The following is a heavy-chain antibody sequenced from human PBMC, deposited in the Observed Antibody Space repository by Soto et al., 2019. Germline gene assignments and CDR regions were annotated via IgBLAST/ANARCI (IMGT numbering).Heavy chain of an antibody. CDR3: ASTMKELDYYYYYGMDV. Sequence: GGSLRLSCAASGFTFSSYAMHWVRQAPGKGLEWVAVISYDGSNKYYADSVKGRFTISRDNSKNTLYLQMNSLRAEDTAVYYCASTMKELDYYYYYGMDVWGQGTTVTVSS. J-gene: IGHJ6*02. CDR1: GFTFSSYA. D-gene: IGHD3-3*01. V-gene: IGHV3-30-3*01. CDR2: ISYDGSNK.